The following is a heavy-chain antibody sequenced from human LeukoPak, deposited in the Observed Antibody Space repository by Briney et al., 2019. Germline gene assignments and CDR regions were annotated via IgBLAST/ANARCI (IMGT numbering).Heavy chain of an antibody. CDR1: SGSMTDSC. J-gene: IGHJ4*02. V-gene: IGHV4-4*09. CDR3: AGQQHCSGGFCYFVD. CDR2: IYPDGRI. Sequence: SETLSLTCSVSSGSMTDSCWSWFRQAPGKGFEWLGFIYPDGRIEYSPSLRSRVTFSVATSKLEATVRLSSVTASDTAVYYCAGQQHCSGGFCYFVDWGQGTLVTVSS. D-gene: IGHD2-15*01.